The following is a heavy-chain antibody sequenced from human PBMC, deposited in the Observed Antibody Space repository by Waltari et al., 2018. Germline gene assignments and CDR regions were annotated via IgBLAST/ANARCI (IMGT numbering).Heavy chain of an antibody. CDR1: GGSIRSADSY. CDR3: ARVTLISIVQGVTVPGEYFQH. D-gene: IGHD3-10*02. CDR2: MSSSGSI. J-gene: IGHJ1*01. V-gene: IGHV4-30-4*01. Sequence: QVQLQESGPGLVKPSQDLSPTCTVSGGSIRSADSYWGSIRQPPGKGLEWIGYMSSSGSIYYNPSLKSRISMSVDTSKNQFSLKLSSVIAADTAVYYCARVTLISIVQGVTVPGEYFQHWGLGTLVTVSS.